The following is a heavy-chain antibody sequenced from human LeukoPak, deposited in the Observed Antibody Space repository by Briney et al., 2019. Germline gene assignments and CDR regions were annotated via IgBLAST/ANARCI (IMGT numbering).Heavy chain of an antibody. CDR1: GFKFNDYT. J-gene: IGHJ4*02. Sequence: SLRLSRVDPGFKFNDYTMHSVRQAPGKGLEWGSRLSWHSGSIGYADSVKGRFIISRDNAKNSLYLEMNSLRPEDSALYYCAKETKVGENLYYFDYWGRGTLVTVSS. V-gene: IGHV3-9*01. CDR2: LSWHSGSI. D-gene: IGHD1-26*01. CDR3: AKETKVGENLYYFDY.